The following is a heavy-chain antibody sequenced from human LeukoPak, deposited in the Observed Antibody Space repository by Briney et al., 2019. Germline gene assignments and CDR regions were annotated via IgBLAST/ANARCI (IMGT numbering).Heavy chain of an antibody. J-gene: IGHJ4*02. V-gene: IGHV1-18*01. CDR3: ARTKAAAGPANDY. CDR2: MNPNSGNT. Sequence: ASVKVSCKASGYTFTSYDINWVRQATGQGLEWMGWMNPNSGNTNYAQKLQGRVTMTTDTSTSTAYMELRSLRSDDTAVYYCARTKAAAGPANDYWGQGTLVTVSS. CDR1: GYTFTSYD. D-gene: IGHD6-13*01.